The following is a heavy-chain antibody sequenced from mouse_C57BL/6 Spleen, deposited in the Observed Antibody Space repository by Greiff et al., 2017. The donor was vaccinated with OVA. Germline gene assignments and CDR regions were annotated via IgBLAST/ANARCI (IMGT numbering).Heavy chain of an antibody. CDR1: GYTFTGYW. Sequence: QVQLKESGAELMKPGASVKLSCKATGYTFTGYWIEWVKQRPGHGLEWIGAILPGSGSTNYNAKFKGKATFTADTSSNTAYMQISSLTTEDSAIYYCASSTAQAGDFDYWGQGTTLTVSS. V-gene: IGHV1-9*01. J-gene: IGHJ2*01. CDR2: ILPGSGST. D-gene: IGHD3-2*02. CDR3: ASSTAQAGDFDY.